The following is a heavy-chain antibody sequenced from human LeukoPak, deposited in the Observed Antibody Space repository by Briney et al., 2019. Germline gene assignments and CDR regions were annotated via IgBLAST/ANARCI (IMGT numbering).Heavy chain of an antibody. J-gene: IGHJ4*02. CDR1: GGTFSSYA. Sequence: SVEVSCKASGGTFSSYAISWVRQAPGQGLEWMGGIIPIFGTANYAQKFQGRVTITADESTSTAYMELSSLRSEDTAVYYCAREAVAGRSGDDYWGQGTLVTVSS. CDR2: IIPIFGTA. V-gene: IGHV1-69*01. D-gene: IGHD6-19*01. CDR3: AREAVAGRSGDDY.